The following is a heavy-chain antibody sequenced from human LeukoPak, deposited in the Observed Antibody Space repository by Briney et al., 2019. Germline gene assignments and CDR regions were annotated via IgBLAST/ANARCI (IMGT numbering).Heavy chain of an antibody. CDR2: IYTSGST. D-gene: IGHD3-10*01. V-gene: IGHV4-4*07. J-gene: IGHJ4*02. CDR1: VGSISSYY. CDR3: AVGLLWFGTLDY. Sequence: SETLSLTCTVSVGSISSYYWSWIRQPAGKGLEWIGRIYTSGSTNYNPSLKSRVTMSVDTSKNQFSLKLSSVTAADTAVYYCAVGLLWFGTLDYWGQGTLVTVSS.